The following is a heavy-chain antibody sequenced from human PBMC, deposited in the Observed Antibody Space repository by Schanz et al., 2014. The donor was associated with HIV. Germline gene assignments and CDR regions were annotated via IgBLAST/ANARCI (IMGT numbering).Heavy chain of an antibody. CDR2: ISYDGSNK. CDR3: ARSLSGDYVVSFDY. V-gene: IGHV3-30*03. D-gene: IGHD4-17*01. Sequence: QVQLVESGGGVVQPGRSLRLSCAASGFTFSTYGMHWVRQAPGKGLEWLAFISYDGSNKYYADSVKGRFTISRDNSKNTLYLQMNSLRAEDTAVYYCARSLSGDYVVSFDYWGQGTLVTVSS. J-gene: IGHJ4*02. CDR1: GFTFSTYG.